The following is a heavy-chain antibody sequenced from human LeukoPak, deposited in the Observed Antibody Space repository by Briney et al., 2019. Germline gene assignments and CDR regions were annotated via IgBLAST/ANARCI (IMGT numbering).Heavy chain of an antibody. CDR2: INPNSGGT. Sequence: ASVKVSCKASGYTFTGHYMHWVRQAPGQGLEWMGRINPNSGGTNYAQKFQGRVTMTRDTSISTAYMELSRLRSDDTAVYYCARVGRAVAGINWFDPWGQGTLVTVSS. CDR3: ARVGRAVAGINWFDP. D-gene: IGHD6-19*01. J-gene: IGHJ5*02. CDR1: GYTFTGHY. V-gene: IGHV1-2*06.